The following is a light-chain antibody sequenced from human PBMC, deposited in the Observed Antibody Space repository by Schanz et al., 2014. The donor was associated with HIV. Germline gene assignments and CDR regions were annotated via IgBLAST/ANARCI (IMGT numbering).Light chain of an antibody. CDR3: QTWDSSAACV. J-gene: IGLJ1*01. Sequence: SYELTQPPSVSVAPGKTARITCGGNNIGSKSVHWYQQKPGQAPVLVIYYDSDRPSGIPERFSGSNSGNTATLTISGTQAMDEADYYCQTWDSSAACVFGTGTKLTVL. CDR1: NIGSKS. CDR2: YDS. V-gene: IGLV3-21*01.